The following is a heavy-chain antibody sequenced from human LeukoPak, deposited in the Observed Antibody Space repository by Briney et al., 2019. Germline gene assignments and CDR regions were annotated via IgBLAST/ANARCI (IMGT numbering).Heavy chain of an antibody. J-gene: IGHJ4*02. CDR3: AKDSGYDSLDY. D-gene: IGHD5-12*01. V-gene: IGHV3-7*01. CDR2: IKQDGSEK. Sequence: GGSLRLSCAASGFTFSSYWMSWVRQAPGKGLEWVANIKQDGSEKYYVDSVKGRFTISRDNSKNTLYLQMNSLRAEDTAVYYCAKDSGYDSLDYWGQGTLVTVSS. CDR1: GFTFSSYW.